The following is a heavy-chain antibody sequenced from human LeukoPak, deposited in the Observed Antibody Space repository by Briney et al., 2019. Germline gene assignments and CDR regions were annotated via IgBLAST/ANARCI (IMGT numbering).Heavy chain of an antibody. D-gene: IGHD5-18*01. J-gene: IGHJ3*02. Sequence: SETLSLTCTVSGGSITNYYWSWIRQPPGKGLEWIGYIYYSGTTKYNPSLKSRVTISVDTSNNQFSLKLSSVTAADTAVYYCARPGVGSGRYGAFDIWGQGTMVTVSS. CDR2: IYYSGTT. V-gene: IGHV4-59*08. CDR3: ARPGVGSGRYGAFDI. CDR1: GGSITNYY.